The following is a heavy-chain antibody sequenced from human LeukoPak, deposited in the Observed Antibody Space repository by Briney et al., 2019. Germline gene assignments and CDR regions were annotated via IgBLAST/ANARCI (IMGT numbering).Heavy chain of an antibody. CDR1: GFSLSRYW. V-gene: IGHV3-7*01. Sequence: GGSLRLSCTASGFSLSRYWMSWVRQAPGKGLEWVANIRQDGDEKHYVDSVKGRPTISRDNAKNSVYLQMTSLRAEDTAVYFCAREGDTSPGLDYWGQGALVTVSS. J-gene: IGHJ4*02. CDR2: IRQDGDEK. CDR3: AREGDTSPGLDY.